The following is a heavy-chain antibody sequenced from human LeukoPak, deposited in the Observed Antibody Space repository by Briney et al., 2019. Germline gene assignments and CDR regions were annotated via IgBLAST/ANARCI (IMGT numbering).Heavy chain of an antibody. Sequence: GGSLRLSCAASGFTFSSYSMNWVRQAPGKGLEWVSSISRSSNYKYYADSVKGRFTISRDNAKNSLYLQMNSLRAEDTAVYYCARVVSERCRAFDIWGQGTMVTVSS. J-gene: IGHJ3*02. V-gene: IGHV3-21*01. CDR2: ISRSSNYK. CDR3: ARVVSERCRAFDI. D-gene: IGHD2-8*01. CDR1: GFTFSSYS.